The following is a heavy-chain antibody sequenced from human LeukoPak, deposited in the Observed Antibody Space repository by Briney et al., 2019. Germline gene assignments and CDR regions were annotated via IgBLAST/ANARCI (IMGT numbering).Heavy chain of an antibody. V-gene: IGHV3-7*01. D-gene: IGHD3-10*01. CDR2: IKHDGSEN. CDR3: ARARGFDI. J-gene: IGHJ3*02. CDR1: GFTFSDFW. Sequence: GGSLRLSCAASGFTFSDFWMSWVRQAPGKGLQWVANIKHDGSENYYMDSVKGRFTISRDNAKNSVYLQMNSLRAEDTAVYYCARARGFDIWGQGTMVTVFS.